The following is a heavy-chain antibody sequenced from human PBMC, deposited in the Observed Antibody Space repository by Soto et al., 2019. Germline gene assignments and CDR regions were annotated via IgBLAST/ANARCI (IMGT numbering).Heavy chain of an antibody. J-gene: IGHJ4*02. D-gene: IGHD3-22*01. CDR2: IYYSGST. CDR3: ARVYTLHYYDSSGYPDY. V-gene: IGHV4-31*03. Sequence: SETLSLTCTVSGGSISSGGYYWSWLRQHPGKGLEWIGYIYYSGSTYYNPSLKSRVTISVDTSKNQFSLKLSSVTAADTAVYYCARVYTLHYYDSSGYPDYWGQGTLVTVSS. CDR1: GGSISSGGYY.